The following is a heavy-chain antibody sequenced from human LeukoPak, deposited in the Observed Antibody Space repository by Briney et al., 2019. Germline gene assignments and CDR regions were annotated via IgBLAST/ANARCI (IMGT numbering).Heavy chain of an antibody. CDR1: GGSISSYY. J-gene: IGHJ4*02. CDR3: ARGGWPFDY. D-gene: IGHD6-19*01. CDR2: IYHSGST. Sequence: SETLSLTCTVYGGSISSYYWSWIRQPPGKGLEWIGSIYHSGSTYYNPSLKSRVTISVDTSKNQFSLKLSSVTAADTPVYYCARGGWPFDYWGQGTLVTVSS. V-gene: IGHV4-59*08.